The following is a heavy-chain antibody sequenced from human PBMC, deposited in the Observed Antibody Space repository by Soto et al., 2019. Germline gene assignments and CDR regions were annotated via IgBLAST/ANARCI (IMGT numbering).Heavy chain of an antibody. D-gene: IGHD1-1*01. J-gene: IGHJ2*01. CDR1: GFTFSSYA. CDR2: ISGSGGST. V-gene: IGHV3-23*01. Sequence: GGSLRLSCAASGFTFSSYAMSWVRQAPGKGLEWVSAISGSGGSTYYADSVKGRFTISRDNSKNTLYLQMNSLRAEDTAVYYCAKVPTREHNSVWYFDLWGRGTLVTVSS. CDR3: AKVPTREHNSVWYFDL.